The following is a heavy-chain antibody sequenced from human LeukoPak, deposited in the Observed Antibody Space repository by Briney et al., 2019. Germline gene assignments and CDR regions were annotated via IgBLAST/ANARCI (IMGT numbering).Heavy chain of an antibody. Sequence: SETLSLTCTVSGGSISSYYWSWIRQPPGKGLEWIGYIYYSGSTNYNPSLKSRVTISVDTSKNQFSLKLSSVTAADTAVYYCARHSGDDYGDYLDYWGQGTLVTVSS. CDR3: ARHSGDDYGDYLDY. V-gene: IGHV4-59*08. J-gene: IGHJ4*02. CDR1: GGSISSYY. CDR2: IYYSGST. D-gene: IGHD4-17*01.